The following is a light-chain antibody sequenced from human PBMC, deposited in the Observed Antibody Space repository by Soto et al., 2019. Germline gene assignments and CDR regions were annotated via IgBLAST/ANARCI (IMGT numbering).Light chain of an antibody. Sequence: QSVLTQPASVSGSPAQSITISCTGTSSDVGSYNLVSWYQKHPGNAPKLMIYEVSKRPSGVSNRFSGSKSGNTASLTISGLQAEDEADYYCCSYAGSSWVFGGGTMVTVL. J-gene: IGLJ3*02. CDR2: EVS. V-gene: IGLV2-23*02. CDR1: SSDVGSYNL. CDR3: CSYAGSSWV.